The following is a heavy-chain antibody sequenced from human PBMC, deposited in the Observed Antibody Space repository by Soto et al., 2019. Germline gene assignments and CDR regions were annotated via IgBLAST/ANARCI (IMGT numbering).Heavy chain of an antibody. CDR3: ARASVGTRLFAMDV. CDR2: ISVNNGNT. D-gene: IGHD1-7*01. Sequence: QGQLVQSGAKVKNPGASVKVSCKASGYTFTTYGISWVRQAPGQGLEWVGWISVNNGNTNYAQRLQGRVTMTTDTSTSTAYMELRSLRCDDTAVYYCARASVGTRLFAMDVWGQGTTVTV. CDR1: GYTFTTYG. J-gene: IGHJ6*02. V-gene: IGHV1-18*01.